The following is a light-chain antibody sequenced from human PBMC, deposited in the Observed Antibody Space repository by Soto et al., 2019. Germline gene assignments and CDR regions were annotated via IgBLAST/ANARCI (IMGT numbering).Light chain of an antibody. CDR3: QSYDSSLSGCV. CDR1: SSNIGADYD. V-gene: IGLV1-40*01. CDR2: ANN. J-gene: IGLJ1*01. Sequence: QSALTQPPSVSGAPGQRVTISCTGSSSNIGADYDVHWYQQLPGTAPKLLIYANNNRPSGVPDRFSGSKSGTSASLAIAGLQAEDEADYYCQSYDSSLSGCVFGTGTKLTGL.